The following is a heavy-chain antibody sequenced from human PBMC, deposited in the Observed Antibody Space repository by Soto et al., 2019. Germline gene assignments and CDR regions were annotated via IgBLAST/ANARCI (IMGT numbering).Heavy chain of an antibody. CDR3: AISTYCSGGSCYGYYYGMDV. V-gene: IGHV5-51*01. D-gene: IGHD2-15*01. CDR2: IYPGDSDT. Sequence: GESLKISCKGSGYSFTSYWIGWVRQMPGKGLEWMGIIYPGDSDTRYSPSFQGQVTISADKSISTAYLQRSSLKASDTAMYYCAISTYCSGGSCYGYYYGMDVWGQGTTVTVSS. J-gene: IGHJ6*02. CDR1: GYSFTSYW.